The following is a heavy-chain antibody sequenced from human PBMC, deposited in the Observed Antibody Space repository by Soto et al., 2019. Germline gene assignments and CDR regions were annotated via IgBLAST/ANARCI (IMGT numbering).Heavy chain of an antibody. J-gene: IGHJ1*01. CDR2: ISYDGSNK. Sequence: GGSLRLSCAASGFTFSSYAMHWVRQAPGKGLEWVAVISYDGSNKYYADSVKGRFTISRDNSKNTLYLQMNSLRAEDTAVYYCARDSVDTAMVRHFQHWGQGTLVTVSS. D-gene: IGHD5-18*01. CDR1: GFTFSSYA. CDR3: ARDSVDTAMVRHFQH. V-gene: IGHV3-30-3*01.